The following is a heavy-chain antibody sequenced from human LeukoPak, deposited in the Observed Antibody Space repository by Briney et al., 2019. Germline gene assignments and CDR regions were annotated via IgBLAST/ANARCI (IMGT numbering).Heavy chain of an antibody. CDR3: TTAYYYDSSGYYGRDY. V-gene: IGHV3-11*04. CDR1: GFTFTNYA. Sequence: PGGSLRLSCAASGFTFTNYAMSWIRQAPGKGLEWVSYISSSGSTIYYADSVKGRFTISRDNAKNSLYLQMNSLRAEDTAVYYCTTAYYYDSSGYYGRDYWGQGTLVTVSS. J-gene: IGHJ4*02. CDR2: ISSSGSTI. D-gene: IGHD3-22*01.